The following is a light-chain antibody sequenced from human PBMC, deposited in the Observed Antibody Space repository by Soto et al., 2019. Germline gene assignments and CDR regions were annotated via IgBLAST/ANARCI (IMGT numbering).Light chain of an antibody. CDR2: AAS. CDR3: KQYNSYSRT. J-gene: IGKJ1*01. CDR1: QGISNF. Sequence: DIQMTQSPSSLSASVGDRVKITCRASQGISNFLAWYQQKPGKVPKLLIYAASTLQSGVPSRFSGSGSGTEFTLTISSLQPDDFATYYCKQYNSYSRTVGQGTKVDIK. V-gene: IGKV1-27*01.